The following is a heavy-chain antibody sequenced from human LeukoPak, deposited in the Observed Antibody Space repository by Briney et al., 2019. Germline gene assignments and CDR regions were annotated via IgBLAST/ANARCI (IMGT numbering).Heavy chain of an antibody. CDR1: GYTFTGYY. V-gene: IGHV1-2*02. J-gene: IGHJ4*02. D-gene: IGHD5-18*01. CDR2: INPNSGGT. Sequence: ASVKVSCKASGYTFTGYYMHWVRQAPGQGLEWMGWINPNSGGTNYAQKFQGRVTMTRDTSISTAYMELSRLRSDDTAVYCARGTGEGYSYGRYYFDYWGQGTLVTVSS. CDR3: ARGTGEGYSYGRYYFDY.